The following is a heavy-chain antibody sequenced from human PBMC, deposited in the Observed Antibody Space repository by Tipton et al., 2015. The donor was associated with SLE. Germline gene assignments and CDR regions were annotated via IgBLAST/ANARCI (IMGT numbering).Heavy chain of an antibody. CDR3: ARLAVAGMWYYFDF. J-gene: IGHJ4*02. CDR1: GGSITGCTAY. Sequence: TLSLTCTVSGGSITGCTAYWAWIRQPPGKGLEWIGNIFYSGGTNYSPFLNSRITISVDTSKNQLSLNVISMTAADTAVYYCARLAVAGMWYYFDFWGQGAPVTVSS. CDR2: IFYSGGT. D-gene: IGHD6-19*01. V-gene: IGHV4-39*07.